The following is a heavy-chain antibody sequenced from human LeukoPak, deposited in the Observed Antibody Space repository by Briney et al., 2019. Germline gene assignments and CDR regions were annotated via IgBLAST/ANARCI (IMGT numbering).Heavy chain of an antibody. D-gene: IGHD4-23*01. CDR3: ARHGTTVLTPLTHY. Sequence: AGESLRISCKGSGYSFTSYWIGWVRQMPGKGLEWMGIIYPGDSSTRYSPSFQGQVTISADKSISTAYLQWSSLKASDTAMYYCARHGTTVLTPLTHYWGQGTLVTVSS. CDR1: GYSFTSYW. J-gene: IGHJ4*02. CDR2: IYPGDSST. V-gene: IGHV5-51*01.